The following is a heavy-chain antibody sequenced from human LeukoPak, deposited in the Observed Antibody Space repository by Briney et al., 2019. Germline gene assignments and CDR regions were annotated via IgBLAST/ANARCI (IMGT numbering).Heavy chain of an antibody. CDR1: GFTFSSYA. Sequence: HPGGSLRLSCAASGFTFSSYAMTWVRQAPGKGLEWVSGLSGNGGSTYYADSVKGRFTISRDNFKNTLDLQMNSLRVEDSGVYYCAKDLMIGTLGWFDPWGQGTLVTVSP. CDR2: LSGNGGST. J-gene: IGHJ5*02. D-gene: IGHD1-7*01. V-gene: IGHV3-23*01. CDR3: AKDLMIGTLGWFDP.